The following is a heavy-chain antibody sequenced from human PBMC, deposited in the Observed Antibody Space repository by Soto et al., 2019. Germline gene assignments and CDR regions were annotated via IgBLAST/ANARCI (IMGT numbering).Heavy chain of an antibody. D-gene: IGHD1-26*01. CDR2: IIPIFGTA. CDR1: GGTFSSYS. V-gene: IGHV1-69*01. CDR3: ARDGGRHSGGIDY. Sequence: QVQLVQSGAEVKKPGSSVKVSCKASGGTFSSYSLNWVRQAPGQGLEWMGEIIPIFGTANYAQKFQGRVTITADESPSTAYMELSSLRSEDTAVYYCARDGGRHSGGIDYWGQGTLVTVSS. J-gene: IGHJ4*02.